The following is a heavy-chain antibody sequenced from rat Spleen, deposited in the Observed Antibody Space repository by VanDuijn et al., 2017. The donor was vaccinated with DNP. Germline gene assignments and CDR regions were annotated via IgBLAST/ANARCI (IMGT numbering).Heavy chain of an antibody. CDR2: INYSGST. CDR1: AYSITSNY. J-gene: IGHJ2*01. V-gene: IGHV3-1*01. D-gene: IGHD1-9*01. CDR3: ARWNGYKRYFDY. Sequence: EVQLQASGPGLVKPSQSLSLTCSVTAYSITSNYWAWIRKFPGNKMEWMGYINYSGSTGYNPSLKSRISITRDTSKNQFFLQLKSVTTEDTATYYCARWNGYKRYFDYWGQGVMVTVSS.